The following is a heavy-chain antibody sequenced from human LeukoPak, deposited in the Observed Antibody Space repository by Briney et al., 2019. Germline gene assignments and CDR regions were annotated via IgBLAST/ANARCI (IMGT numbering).Heavy chain of an antibody. J-gene: IGHJ4*02. CDR1: GFTFGVYA. V-gene: IGHV3-49*03. CDR2: IRSKAYGGTT. D-gene: IGHD3-3*01. CDR3: TRSITIFGVGPFDY. Sequence: GGSLRLSCTPSGFTFGVYAMSWLRHAPGGGGEWVGFIRSKAYGGTTKYAACVKGKFTISRDDSKSIAYLQMNSLNTEDTAVYYCTRSITIFGVGPFDYWGQGTLVTVSS.